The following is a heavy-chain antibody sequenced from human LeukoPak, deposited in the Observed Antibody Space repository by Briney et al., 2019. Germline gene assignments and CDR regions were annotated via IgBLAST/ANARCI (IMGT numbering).Heavy chain of an antibody. J-gene: IGHJ5*02. Sequence: ASVKVSCKASGYTFTSYAMHWVRQAPGQRLEWMGWINAGNGNTKYSQKFRGRVTITRDTSASTAYMELSSLRSEDTAVYYCARDESAMVPGWFDPWGQGTLVTVSS. V-gene: IGHV1-3*01. CDR2: INAGNGNT. CDR1: GYTFTSYA. CDR3: ARDESAMVPGWFDP. D-gene: IGHD5-18*01.